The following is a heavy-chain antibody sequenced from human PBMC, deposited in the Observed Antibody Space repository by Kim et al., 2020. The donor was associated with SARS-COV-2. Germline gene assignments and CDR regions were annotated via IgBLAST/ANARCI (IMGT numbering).Heavy chain of an antibody. CDR2: ISWNSGNI. D-gene: IGHD6-19*01. CDR3: VKDTRTSGYTSGWADY. CDR1: GFTIGDYA. J-gene: IGHJ4*02. Sequence: GGSLRLSCAVSGFTIGDYAMHWVRQAPGKGLEWVSGISWNSGNIGYADSVKGRFTISRDNAKNSLSLQMNSLRTEDTALYYCVKDTRTSGYTSGWADYWGQGTLVTVSS. V-gene: IGHV3-9*01.